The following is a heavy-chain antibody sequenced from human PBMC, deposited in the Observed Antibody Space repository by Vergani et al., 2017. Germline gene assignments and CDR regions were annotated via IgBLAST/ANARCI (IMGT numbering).Heavy chain of an antibody. D-gene: IGHD1-14*01. CDR3: ARDSPSGPRGY. J-gene: IGHJ4*02. CDR2: ISSSSSYI. CDR1: GFTFSSYS. V-gene: IGHV3-21*01. Sequence: EVQLVESGGGLVKPGGSLRLSCAASGFTFSSYSMNWVRQAPGKGLEWVSSISSSSSYIYYADSVTGRFTISRDNAKNSLYLQMNSLRAEDTAVYYCARDSPSGPRGYWGQGTLVTVSS.